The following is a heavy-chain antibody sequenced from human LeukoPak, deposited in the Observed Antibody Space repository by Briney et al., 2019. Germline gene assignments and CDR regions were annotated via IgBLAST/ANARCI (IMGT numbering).Heavy chain of an antibody. CDR2: IYPGDSDT. D-gene: IGHD4-17*01. V-gene: IGHV5-51*01. CDR1: GYSFTSYW. CDR3: ARQLGTTVTTGYYYYMDV. Sequence: GESLKISCKGSGYSFTSYWIGWVRQMPGKGLEWMGIIYPGDSDTRYSPSFQGQVTISADKSISTAYLQWSSLKASDTAMYYCARQLGTTVTTGYYYYMDVWGKGTTVTVSS. J-gene: IGHJ6*03.